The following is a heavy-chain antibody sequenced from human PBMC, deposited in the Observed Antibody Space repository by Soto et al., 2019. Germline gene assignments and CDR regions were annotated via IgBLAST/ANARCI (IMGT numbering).Heavy chain of an antibody. CDR2: IIPIFGTA. J-gene: IGHJ6*02. V-gene: IGHV1-69*13. Sequence: XSVEVSCKGSAGTFISYAISWVRQAPGQGLEWMGGIIPIFGTANYAQKFQGRVTITADESTSTAYMELSSLRSEDTAVYYCARDCSSTSCYPLYYYGMDVWGQGTTVTVS. CDR1: AGTFISYA. CDR3: ARDCSSTSCYPLYYYGMDV. D-gene: IGHD2-2*01.